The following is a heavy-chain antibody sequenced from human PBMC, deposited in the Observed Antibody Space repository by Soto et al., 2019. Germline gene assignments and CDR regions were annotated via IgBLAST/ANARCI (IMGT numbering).Heavy chain of an antibody. CDR2: YTSGST. V-gene: IGHV4-4*07. J-gene: IGHJ5*02. CDR1: GGSITSYH. Sequence: TLSLTCIVPGGSITSYHWSWIRQFPEKGLEWIAYTSGSTNYNPSLKSRVTMSVDTSKNQFSLKLSSVTAADTAVYYCAREWGNSGIAVAAFDPWGQGTLVTVSS. D-gene: IGHD6-19*01. CDR3: AREWGNSGIAVAAFDP.